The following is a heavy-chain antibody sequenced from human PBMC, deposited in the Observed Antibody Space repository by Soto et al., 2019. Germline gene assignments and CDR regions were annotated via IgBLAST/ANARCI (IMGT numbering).Heavy chain of an antibody. CDR1: GGSISSSSYY. CDR2: IYYSGST. J-gene: IGHJ6*02. D-gene: IGHD4-4*01. CDR3: ARLPAKDYSNPRTSWPMDV. Sequence: TLSLTCTVSGGSISSSSYYWGWIRQPPGKGLEWIGSIYYSGSTYYNPSLKSRVTISVDTSKNQFSLKLSSVTAADTAVYYCARLPAKDYSNPRTSWPMDVWGQGTTVTVSS. V-gene: IGHV4-39*01.